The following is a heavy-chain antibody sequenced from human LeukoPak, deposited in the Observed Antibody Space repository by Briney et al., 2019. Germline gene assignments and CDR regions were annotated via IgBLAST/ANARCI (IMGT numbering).Heavy chain of an antibody. CDR3: AREVLAQLWCESSAGAFDI. D-gene: IGHD5-18*01. J-gene: IGHJ3*02. Sequence: SVKVSCKASGGTFSSYAISWLRQDPAPALEGMGRIIPIFGTASYAQKFQGRVTITTDESTSTAYMELSSLRSEDTAVYYCAREVLAQLWCESSAGAFDIWGQGTMVTVSS. CDR1: GGTFSSYA. V-gene: IGHV1-69*05. CDR2: IIPIFGTA.